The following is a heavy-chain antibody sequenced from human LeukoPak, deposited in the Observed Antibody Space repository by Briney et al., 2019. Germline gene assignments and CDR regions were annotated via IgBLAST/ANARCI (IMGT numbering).Heavy chain of an antibody. Sequence: ASVKVSCKASGGTFSSYAISWVRQAPGQGLEWMGGIIPIFGTASYAQKFQGRVTITADESTSTAYMELSSLRSEDTAVYYCARGGGSHLFDYWGQGTLVTVSS. J-gene: IGHJ4*02. CDR1: GGTFSSYA. D-gene: IGHD3-16*01. V-gene: IGHV1-69*01. CDR3: ARGGGSHLFDY. CDR2: IIPIFGTA.